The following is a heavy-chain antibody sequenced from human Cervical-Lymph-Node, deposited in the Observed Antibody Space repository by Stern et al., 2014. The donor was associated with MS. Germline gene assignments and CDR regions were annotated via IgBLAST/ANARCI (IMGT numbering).Heavy chain of an antibody. Sequence: VQLVESGGGVVQPGRSLRLSCAASGFTFSNHGMHWVRQAPGKGLEWVVIIWYDGTYRFYADSVKGRFTISRDNSKNTLYLQMNSLRVEDTALYYCARGDVVGAIGHFDYWGQGTLVTVSS. D-gene: IGHD1-26*01. J-gene: IGHJ4*02. CDR3: ARGDVVGAIGHFDY. CDR2: IWYDGTYR. V-gene: IGHV3-33*01. CDR1: GFTFSNHG.